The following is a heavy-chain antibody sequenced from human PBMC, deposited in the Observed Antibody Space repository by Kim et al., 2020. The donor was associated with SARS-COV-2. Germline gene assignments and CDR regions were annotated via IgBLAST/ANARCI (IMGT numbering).Heavy chain of an antibody. CDR2: ST. CDR3: AKSQQGGVDY. D-gene: IGHD3-16*01. J-gene: IGHJ4*02. V-gene: IGHV3-23*01. Sequence: STYYTDSGKGRFTISRDNSKNTLYLQMNSLRAEDTAVYYCAKSQQGGVDYWGQGTLVTVSS.